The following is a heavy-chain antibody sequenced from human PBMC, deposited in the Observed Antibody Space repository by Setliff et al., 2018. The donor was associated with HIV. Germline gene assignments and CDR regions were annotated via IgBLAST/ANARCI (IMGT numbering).Heavy chain of an antibody. CDR1: GGTFSDYA. D-gene: IGHD3-3*01. CDR2: VIPVFGTG. Sequence: EASVKVSCKVSGGTFSDYAVTWVRKAPGQGLEWMGWVIPVFGTGNYAQKFQGRVTITTDESTRTAYMVLRSLRSEDTAVYYCARVPSPFVQEGYFDDWGQGTLVTVSS. V-gene: IGHV1-69*05. J-gene: IGHJ4*01. CDR3: ARVPSPFVQEGYFDD.